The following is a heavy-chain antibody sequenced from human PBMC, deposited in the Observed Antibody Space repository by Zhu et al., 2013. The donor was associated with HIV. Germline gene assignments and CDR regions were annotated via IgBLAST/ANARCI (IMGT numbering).Heavy chain of an antibody. CDR1: GGTFSSYA. Sequence: QVQLVQSGAEVKKPGSSVKVSCKASGGTFSSYAISWVRQAPGQGLEWMGGIIPIFGTANYAQKFQGRVTITADESTSTAYMELSSLRSEDTAVYYCANSQRGYCGGDCYAGGFDYWGQGTLVTVSS. V-gene: IGHV1-69*01. CDR2: IIPIFGTA. J-gene: IGHJ4*02. CDR3: ANSQRGYCGGDCYAGGFDY. D-gene: IGHD2-21*02.